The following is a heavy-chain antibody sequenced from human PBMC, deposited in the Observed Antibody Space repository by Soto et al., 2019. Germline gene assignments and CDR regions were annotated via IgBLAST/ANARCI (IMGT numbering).Heavy chain of an antibody. V-gene: IGHV4-59*08. Sequence: SETLSLTCTVSGGSISSYYWSWIRQPPWKGLEWIGYIYYSGSTNYNPSLKSRVTISVDTSKNQFSLKLSSVTAADTAVYYCARHCPDIVAAITWAYYFDYWGQGTLVTVSS. J-gene: IGHJ4*02. CDR3: ARHCPDIVAAITWAYYFDY. CDR1: GGSISSYY. D-gene: IGHD5-12*01. CDR2: IYYSGST.